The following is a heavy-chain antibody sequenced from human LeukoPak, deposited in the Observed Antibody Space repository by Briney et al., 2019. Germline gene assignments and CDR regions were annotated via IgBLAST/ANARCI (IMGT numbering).Heavy chain of an antibody. CDR1: GGSIGSYY. CDR2: IYYSGST. D-gene: IGHD5-18*01. Sequence: SETLSLTCTVSGGSIGSYYWSWIRQPPGKGLEWIGYIYYSGSTNYNPSLKSRVTISVDTSKNQFSLKLSSVTAADTAVYYCARMLADTAMVNWFDPWGQGTLVTVSS. CDR3: ARMLADTAMVNWFDP. J-gene: IGHJ5*02. V-gene: IGHV4-59*01.